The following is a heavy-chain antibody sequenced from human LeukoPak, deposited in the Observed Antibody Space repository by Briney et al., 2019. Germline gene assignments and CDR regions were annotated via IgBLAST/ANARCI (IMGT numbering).Heavy chain of an antibody. D-gene: IGHD5-12*01. CDR1: GFTFSRYW. V-gene: IGHV3-7*04. CDR3: ARDSPGYGGYSY. J-gene: IGHJ4*02. Sequence: GGSLRLSCTASGFTFSRYWMTWVRQAPGKGLEWVANIKEDGSAKYYVDSMKGRFTISRDNAKNSPYLQINSLRAEDTAVYYCARDSPGYGGYSYWGQGTLVAVSS. CDR2: IKEDGSAK.